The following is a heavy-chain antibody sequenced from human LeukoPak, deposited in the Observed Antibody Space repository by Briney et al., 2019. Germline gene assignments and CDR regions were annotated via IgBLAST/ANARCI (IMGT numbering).Heavy chain of an antibody. CDR2: IYYSGST. CDR1: GGSISSYY. J-gene: IGHJ3*02. CDR3: ARVRAIFGVVTSGDAFDI. V-gene: IGHV4-59*01. Sequence: SETLSLTCTVSGGSISSYYWSWIRQPPGKGLEWIGYIYYSGSTNYNPSLKSRVTISVDTSKNQFSLKLSSVAAADTAVYYCARVRAIFGVVTSGDAFDIWGQGTMVTVSS. D-gene: IGHD3-3*01.